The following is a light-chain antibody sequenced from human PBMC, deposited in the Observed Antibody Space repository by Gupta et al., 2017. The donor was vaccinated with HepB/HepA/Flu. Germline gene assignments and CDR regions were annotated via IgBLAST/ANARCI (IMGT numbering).Light chain of an antibody. V-gene: IGKV1-39*01. CDR3: QQSYGLPRT. CDR2: AAS. Sequence: DIQMTQSPPSLSASVGDRDTITCRASQNINNYLSWYEQKPGKAPKLLIHAASSLESGVPSRFGGSGSGTDFTLTISSLQPEDFATYYCQQSYGLPRTFGGGTKVDI. J-gene: IGKJ4*01. CDR1: QNINNY.